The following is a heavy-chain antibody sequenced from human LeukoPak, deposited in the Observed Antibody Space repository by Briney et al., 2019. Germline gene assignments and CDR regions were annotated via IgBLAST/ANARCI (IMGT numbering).Heavy chain of an antibody. CDR1: GFTFTTYG. CDR2: IGGSGTRT. Sequence: GGSLRLSCSASGFTFTTYGMNWVRQAPGKGLEWVSGIGGSGTRTYYADSVKGRFTISRDNSKNTLYLQMNSLRAEDTAVYYCAKDIVVVVAAGFDYWGQGTLVTVSS. V-gene: IGHV3-23*01. D-gene: IGHD2-15*01. J-gene: IGHJ4*02. CDR3: AKDIVVVVAAGFDY.